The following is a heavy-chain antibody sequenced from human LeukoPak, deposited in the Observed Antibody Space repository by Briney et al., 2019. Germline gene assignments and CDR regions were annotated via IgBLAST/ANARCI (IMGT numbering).Heavy chain of an antibody. Sequence: PGGSLRLSCAASGFTFSSYDMHWVRQAPGKGLEWVSAIGTAGDTYYPGSVKGRFTISRENAKNSLYLQMNSLRAGDTAVYYCARVRSAGYPEVGMDVWGQGTTVTVSS. D-gene: IGHD1-14*01. J-gene: IGHJ6*02. CDR1: GFTFSSYD. V-gene: IGHV3-13*01. CDR3: ARVRSAGYPEVGMDV. CDR2: IGTAGDT.